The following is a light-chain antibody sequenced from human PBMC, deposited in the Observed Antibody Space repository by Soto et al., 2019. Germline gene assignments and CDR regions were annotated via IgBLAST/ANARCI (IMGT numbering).Light chain of an antibody. V-gene: IGKV3-11*01. CDR1: QSVTWH. Sequence: IVLTQSPATLSLSPGERATLSCRASQSVTWHLAWYQQRPGQAPRLLIYDASNRATGIPDRFSGTGSGTDFTLTISSLEPEDSAVYYCQQRSNWRATFGQGTRLEIK. J-gene: IGKJ5*01. CDR2: DAS. CDR3: QQRSNWRAT.